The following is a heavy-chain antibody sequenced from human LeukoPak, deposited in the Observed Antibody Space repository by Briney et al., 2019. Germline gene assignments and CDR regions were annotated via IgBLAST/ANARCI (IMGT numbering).Heavy chain of an antibody. J-gene: IGHJ5*02. D-gene: IGHD3-22*01. CDR3: ARGGYYDSSGSFDP. CDR1: GYTFTSYG. Sequence: APVKVSCKASGYTFTSYGISWVRQAPGQGLEWMGWISAYNGNTNYAQKLQGRVTMTTDTSTSTVYMELSSLRSDDTAVYYCARGGYYDSSGSFDPWGQGTLVTVSS. CDR2: ISAYNGNT. V-gene: IGHV1-18*01.